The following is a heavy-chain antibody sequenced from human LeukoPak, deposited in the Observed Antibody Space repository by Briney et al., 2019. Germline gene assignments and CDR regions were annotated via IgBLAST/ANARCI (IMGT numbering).Heavy chain of an antibody. J-gene: IGHJ4*02. CDR1: GFTLRTSW. Sequence: GESLKISCAASGFTLRTSWMSWVRQAPGKGLEWVASINQGGGETHYVESVKGRFTISRDNAMNSFFLQMNSLRAEDTAVYYCARLMGDRTIYDYWGQGTLVTVSS. CDR2: INQGGGET. CDR3: ARLMGDRTIYDY. V-gene: IGHV3-7*01. D-gene: IGHD1-26*01.